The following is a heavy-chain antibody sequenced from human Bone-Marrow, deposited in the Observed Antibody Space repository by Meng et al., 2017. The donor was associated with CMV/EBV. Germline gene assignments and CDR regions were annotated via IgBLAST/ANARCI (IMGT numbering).Heavy chain of an antibody. CDR3: ATLQLLRAPGYYYYGMDV. V-gene: IGHV3-23*01. CDR1: GFTFSSYA. Sequence: GESLKISCAASGFTFSSYAMSWVRQAPGKGLEWVSAISGSGGSTYYADSVKGRFTISRDNAKNSLYLQMNSLRAEDTAVYYCATLQLLRAPGYYYYGMDVWGQGTTVTVSS. D-gene: IGHD2-2*01. J-gene: IGHJ6*02. CDR2: ISGSGGST.